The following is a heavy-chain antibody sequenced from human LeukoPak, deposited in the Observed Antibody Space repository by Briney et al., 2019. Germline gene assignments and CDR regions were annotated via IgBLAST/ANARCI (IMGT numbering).Heavy chain of an antibody. V-gene: IGHV3-30*18. CDR3: AKDLDNWNDDY. J-gene: IGHJ4*02. CDR2: ISYDGSSK. Sequence: PGRSLRLSCAASGFTFSSYGMHWVRQAPGKGLEWVAVISYDGSSKYYADSVKGRFTISRDNPKNTLYLQMNSLRAEDTAVYYCAKDLDNWNDDYWGQGTLVTVSS. CDR1: GFTFSSYG. D-gene: IGHD1-1*01.